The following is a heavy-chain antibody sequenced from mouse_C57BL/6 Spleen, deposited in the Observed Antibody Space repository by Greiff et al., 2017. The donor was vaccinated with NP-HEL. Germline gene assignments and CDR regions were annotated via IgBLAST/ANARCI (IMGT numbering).Heavy chain of an antibody. J-gene: IGHJ1*03. CDR2: IYPGDGDT. CDR1: GYAFSSYW. CDR3: ARYDGYYWYFDV. D-gene: IGHD2-3*01. Sequence: VKLVESGAELVKPGASVKISCKASGYAFSSYWMNWVKQRPGKGLEWIGQIYPGDGDTNYNGKFKGKATLTADKSSSTAYMQLSSLTSEDSAVYFCARYDGYYWYFDVWGTGTTVTVSS. V-gene: IGHV1-80*01.